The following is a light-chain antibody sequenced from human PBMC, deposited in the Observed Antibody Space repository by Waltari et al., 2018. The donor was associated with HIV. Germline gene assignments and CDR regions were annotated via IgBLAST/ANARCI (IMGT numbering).Light chain of an antibody. V-gene: IGLV2-11*01. CDR3: CSFAGSYTWL. Sequence: QSALTQPRSVSGSPGQSVPISCTGPSSDVGGYDSVSWYQQLPGKAPKLMIYDLTERPSGVPDRFSGSKSGNTASLTISGLQAEDEADYYCCSFAGSYTWLFGGGTKLTVL. J-gene: IGLJ2*01. CDR2: DLT. CDR1: SSDVGGYDS.